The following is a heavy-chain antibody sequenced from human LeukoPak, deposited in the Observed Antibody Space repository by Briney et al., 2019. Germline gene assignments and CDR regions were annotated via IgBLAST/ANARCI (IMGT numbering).Heavy chain of an antibody. CDR2: INHSGST. D-gene: IGHD6-19*01. Sequence: PSETLSLTCAVYGGSFSGYYWSWIRQPPGKGLEWIGEINHSGSTNYNPSLKSRVTISVDTSKNQFSLKLSSVTAADTAVYYCATWGGSGWYGSSFFQHWGQGTLVTVSS. V-gene: IGHV4-34*01. CDR3: ATWGGSGWYGSSFFQH. CDR1: GGSFSGYY. J-gene: IGHJ1*01.